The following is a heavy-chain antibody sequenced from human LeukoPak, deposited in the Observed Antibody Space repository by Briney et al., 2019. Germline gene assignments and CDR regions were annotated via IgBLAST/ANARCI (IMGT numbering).Heavy chain of an antibody. CDR3: TTWDGVN. CDR1: GFTFSNAL. D-gene: IGHD1-26*01. V-gene: IGHV3-15*01. Sequence: PGGSLRLSCAASGFTFSNALMTWVRQAPGKGLEWVGHIKSRTDGGTTDCAAPLKGRFTISRDDSKNILYLQMNSLKTDDTAVYYCTTWDGVNWGRGTMVTVSS. CDR2: IKSRTDGGTT. J-gene: IGHJ3*01.